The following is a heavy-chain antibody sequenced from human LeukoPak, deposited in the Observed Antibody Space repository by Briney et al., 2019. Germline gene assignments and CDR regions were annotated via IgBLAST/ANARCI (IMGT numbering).Heavy chain of an antibody. D-gene: IGHD5-18*01. CDR1: GYTFTSYD. CDR2: MNPNSGNT. V-gene: IGHV1-8*03. J-gene: IGHJ4*02. CDR3: ARSGYSYGYASDY. Sequence: GASVKVSCKASGYTFTSYDINWVRQATGKGLEGRGWMNPNSGNTGYAQKFQGRVTITRNTSISTAYMELSSLRSEDTAVYYCARSGYSYGYASDYWGQGTLVTVSS.